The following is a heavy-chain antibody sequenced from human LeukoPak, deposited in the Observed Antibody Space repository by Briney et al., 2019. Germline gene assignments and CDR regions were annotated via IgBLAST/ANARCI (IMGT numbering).Heavy chain of an antibody. J-gene: IGHJ4*02. CDR1: GFTFSSYA. CDR2: ISGSGGST. V-gene: IGHV3-23*01. Sequence: GGSLRLSCAASGFTFSSYAMSWVRQAPGKGLEWVSAISGSGGSTYYADSVKGRFTISRDNSKNTLHLQMNSLRAEDTAVYYCARHSGAMITFGGVIVTGHYYFDYWGQGTLVTVSS. CDR3: ARHSGAMITFGGVIVTGHYYFDY. D-gene: IGHD3-16*02.